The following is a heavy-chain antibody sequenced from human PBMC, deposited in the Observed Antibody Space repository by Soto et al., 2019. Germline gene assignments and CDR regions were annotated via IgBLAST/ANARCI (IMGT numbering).Heavy chain of an antibody. D-gene: IGHD3-10*01. V-gene: IGHV4-4*02. CDR1: GDSITSNVW. CDR2: AYHNGLT. J-gene: IGHJ4*02. Sequence: LALTCAVSGDSITSNVWWSWIRQSPGKGLEWIGEAYHNGLTNYNPSLKSRVTMSTDTSRNQFSLKLTSVTAADTAVYYCARDAELPGEADRFDYWGQGTLVTVSS. CDR3: ARDAELPGEADRFDY.